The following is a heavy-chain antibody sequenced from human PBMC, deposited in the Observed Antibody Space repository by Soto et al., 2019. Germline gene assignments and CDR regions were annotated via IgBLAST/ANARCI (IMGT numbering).Heavy chain of an antibody. CDR1: GFTFTNNW. CDR3: ATVATHSYDWFDP. Sequence: EVQLVESGGGLVQPGGSLRLSCVASGFTFTNNWMHWVRQAPGKGLVWVSRINSDGSRKNYADSVKGRFTISRDNVRNTLYLQMNSLRAEDTARYYCATVATHSYDWFDPWGQGTLVTVSS. D-gene: IGHD5-12*01. V-gene: IGHV3-74*01. CDR2: INSDGSRK. J-gene: IGHJ5*02.